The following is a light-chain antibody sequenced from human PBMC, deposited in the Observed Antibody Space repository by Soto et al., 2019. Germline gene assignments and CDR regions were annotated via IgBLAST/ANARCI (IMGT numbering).Light chain of an antibody. CDR2: EVT. Sequence: QSALTQPPSASGSPGQSVTISCTGTSSDVGAYNYVSWYQQHAGKAPKLVIYEVTKRPSGVPDRFSGSKSANTASLTVSGLQAEYVADYYCSSFASRNTWVFGGGTKLTVL. CDR1: SSDVGAYNY. J-gene: IGLJ3*02. V-gene: IGLV2-8*01. CDR3: SSFASRNTWV.